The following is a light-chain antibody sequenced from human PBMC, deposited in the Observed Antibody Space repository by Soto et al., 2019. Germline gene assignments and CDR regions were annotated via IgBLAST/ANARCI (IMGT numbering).Light chain of an antibody. V-gene: IGLV2-14*01. J-gene: IGLJ1*01. CDR3: SSYTSRSTDV. CDR2: DVS. CDR1: SSDVGGYNY. Sequence: QCALTQPASVSGSPGQAFTISCSGTSSDVGGYNYVSWYQQHPGKAPKLMIYDVSNRPSGVSNRFSGSKSGNTASLTISGFQAEDEADYYCSSYTSRSTDVFGTGTKLTVL.